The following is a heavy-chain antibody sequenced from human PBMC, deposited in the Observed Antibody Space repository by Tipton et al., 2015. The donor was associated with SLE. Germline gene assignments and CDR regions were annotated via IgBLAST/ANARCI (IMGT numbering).Heavy chain of an antibody. CDR2: INHSGST. D-gene: IGHD3-22*01. CDR1: GGSFSGYY. CDR3: ARAPIPNDSSGSGWFDP. V-gene: IGHV4-34*01. J-gene: IGHJ5*02. Sequence: TLSLTCAVYGGSFSGYYWSWIRQPPGKGLEWIGEINHSGSTNYNPSLKSRVTISVDTSKNPFSLKLSSVTAADTAVYYCARAPIPNDSSGSGWFDPWGQGTLVTVSS.